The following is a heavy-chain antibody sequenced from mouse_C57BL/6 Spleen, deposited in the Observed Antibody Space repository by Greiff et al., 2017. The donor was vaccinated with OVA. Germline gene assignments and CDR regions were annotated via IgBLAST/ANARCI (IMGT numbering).Heavy chain of an antibody. D-gene: IGHD3-2*01. J-gene: IGHJ2*01. CDR2: IYPGDGDT. Sequence: QVQLQQSGAELVKPGASVKISCKASGYAFSSYWMNWVKQRPGKGLAWIGQIYPGDGDTNYNGKFKGKATLPAAKSSSTAYMQHSSLTSEDAELLVYASEDSPGYVDYWGQGTTLTVSS. V-gene: IGHV1-80*01. CDR1: GYAFSSYW. CDR3: ASEDSPGYVDY.